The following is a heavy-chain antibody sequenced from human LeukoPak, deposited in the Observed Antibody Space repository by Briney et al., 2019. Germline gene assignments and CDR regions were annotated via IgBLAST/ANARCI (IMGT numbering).Heavy chain of an antibody. CDR2: ISGSGGST. D-gene: IGHD3-22*01. CDR3: AKASIRNYYYDSSGYYYGSDLYYFDY. V-gene: IGHV3-23*01. CDR1: GFTFSSYA. Sequence: PGGSLRLSCAASGFTFSSYAMSWVRQAPGKGLEWVSAISGSGGSTYYADSMKGRFTISRDNSKNTLYLQMNSLRAEDTAVYYCAKASIRNYYYDSSGYYYGSDLYYFDYWGQGTLVTVSS. J-gene: IGHJ4*02.